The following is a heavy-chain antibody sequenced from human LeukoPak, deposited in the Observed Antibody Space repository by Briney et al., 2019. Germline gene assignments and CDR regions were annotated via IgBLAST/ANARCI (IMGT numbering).Heavy chain of an antibody. CDR1: GGSISSYY. V-gene: IGHV4-4*08. J-gene: IGHJ4*02. CDR2: IYASGST. Sequence: SETLSLTCTVSGGSISSYYWSWIRQPPGKGLEWIGRIYASGSTDYNPSLKSRVTISVDTSKNQFSLKLTSVTAADTAVYYCARDRGSSGWNDYWGQGTLVTVSS. D-gene: IGHD6-19*01. CDR3: ARDRGSSGWNDY.